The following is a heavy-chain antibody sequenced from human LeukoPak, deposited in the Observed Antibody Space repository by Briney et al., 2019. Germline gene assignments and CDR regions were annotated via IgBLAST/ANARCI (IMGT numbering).Heavy chain of an antibody. Sequence: PSETLSLTCTVSGAPIPYSGPHYWSWIRQPAGKRLEYIGSVYSSGKTYYNPSLQTRVTVSLDRSRNQFSLNLYSSTAADTAVYYCARGISTTLSHSRFDPWGQGTLVTVSS. D-gene: IGHD1-1*01. V-gene: IGHV4-39*07. CDR3: ARGISTTLSHSRFDP. J-gene: IGHJ5*02. CDR1: GAPIPYSGPHY. CDR2: VYSSGKT.